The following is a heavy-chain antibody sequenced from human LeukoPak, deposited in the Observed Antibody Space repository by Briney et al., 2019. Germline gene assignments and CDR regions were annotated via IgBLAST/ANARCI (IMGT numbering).Heavy chain of an antibody. CDR2: IYYSGST. CDR1: GGSISSYY. CDR3: ARESYFFDY. J-gene: IGHJ4*02. V-gene: IGHV4-59*01. D-gene: IGHD3-16*02. Sequence: SETLSLTCTVPGGSISSYYWSWIRQPPGKGLEWIGYIYYSGSTNYNPSLTSRVSISVDTSKNQFSLKLGSVTAADTAVYYCARESYFFDYWGQGTLVTVSS.